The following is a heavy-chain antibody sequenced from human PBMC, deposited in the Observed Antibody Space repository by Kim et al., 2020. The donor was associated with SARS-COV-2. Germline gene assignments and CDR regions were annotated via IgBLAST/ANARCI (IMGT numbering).Heavy chain of an antibody. CDR3: ARDPHYDIDY. D-gene: IGHD3-9*01. Sequence: TIYYANSVKGRFTISRDNDKTSLYLQMNSLRAEDTAVYYCARDPHYDIDYCGQGTLVTVS. J-gene: IGHJ4*02. CDR2: TI. V-gene: IGHV3-11*04.